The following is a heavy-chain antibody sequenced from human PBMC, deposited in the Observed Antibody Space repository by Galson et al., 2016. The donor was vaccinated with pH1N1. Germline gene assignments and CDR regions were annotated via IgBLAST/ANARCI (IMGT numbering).Heavy chain of an antibody. J-gene: IGHJ5*02. Sequence: LRLSCAASGFDFSSYGMFWVRQAPRKGLEWVAAMWHDGSHEYYSDSVNGRSTISRDNSKNTLYLQMDRLTGEDTAVYYCVRDFSYCRGLSCFSTPLFNWFDTWGQGTLVTVSS. CDR3: VRDFSYCRGLSCFSTPLFNWFDT. D-gene: IGHD2-15*01. CDR2: MWHDGSHE. V-gene: IGHV3-33*07. CDR1: GFDFSSYG.